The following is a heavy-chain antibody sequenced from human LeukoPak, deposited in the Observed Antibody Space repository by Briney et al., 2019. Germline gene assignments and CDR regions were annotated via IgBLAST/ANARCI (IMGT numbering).Heavy chain of an antibody. D-gene: IGHD6-13*01. CDR1: GFTFSSYE. Sequence: GGSLRLSCAASGFTFSSYEMNWVRQAPGKGLEWVSYISSSGSTIYYADSVKGRFTISRDNAKNSLYLQMNSLRAEDTAVYYCARLGYRGSSSHAFDIWGQGTMVTVSS. CDR2: ISSSGSTI. V-gene: IGHV3-48*03. CDR3: ARLGYRGSSSHAFDI. J-gene: IGHJ3*02.